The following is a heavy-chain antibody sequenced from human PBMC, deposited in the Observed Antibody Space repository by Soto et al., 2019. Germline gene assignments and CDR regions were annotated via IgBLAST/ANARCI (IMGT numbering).Heavy chain of an antibody. CDR3: AKNLEAYSGSYYSFDY. D-gene: IGHD1-26*01. CDR1: GFTFSSYA. J-gene: IGHJ4*02. CDR2: ISGSGGST. Sequence: LSLTCAASGFTFSSYAMNWVRQAPGKGLEWVSAISGSGGSTYYADSVKGRFTISRDNSKNTLYLQMNSLRAEDTAVYYCAKNLEAYSGSYYSFDYWGQGTLVTVSS. V-gene: IGHV3-23*01.